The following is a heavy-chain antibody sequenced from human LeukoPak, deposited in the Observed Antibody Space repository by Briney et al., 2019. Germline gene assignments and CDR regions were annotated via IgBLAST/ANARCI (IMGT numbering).Heavy chain of an antibody. J-gene: IGHJ6*02. Sequence: GGSLRLSCAASGFTVSSNYMSWVRQAPGNGLEWVSVIYSGGSTYYADSAKGRFTISRDNSKNTLYLQMNSLRAEDTAVYYCARGYSYGSGYYGMDVWGQGTTVTVSS. V-gene: IGHV3-66*01. D-gene: IGHD5-18*01. CDR1: GFTVSSNY. CDR2: IYSGGST. CDR3: ARGYSYGSGYYGMDV.